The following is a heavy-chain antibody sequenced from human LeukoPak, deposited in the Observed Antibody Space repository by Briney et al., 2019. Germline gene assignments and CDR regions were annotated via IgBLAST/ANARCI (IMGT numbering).Heavy chain of an antibody. V-gene: IGHV4-39*07. J-gene: IGHJ4*02. CDR1: GESISRTGYY. Sequence: SETLSLTCTVSGESISRTGYYWGWIRQPPGKGLEWIGHMSYSGNTFYSPSLKSRVTISVDTSKNQFSLKLSSVTAADTAVYYCARAPTIFGVVIFYFDYWGQGTLVTVSS. CDR2: MSYSGNT. D-gene: IGHD3-3*01. CDR3: ARAPTIFGVVIFYFDY.